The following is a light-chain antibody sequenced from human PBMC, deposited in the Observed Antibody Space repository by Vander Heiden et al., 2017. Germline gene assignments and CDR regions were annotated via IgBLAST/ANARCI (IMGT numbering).Light chain of an antibody. CDR2: GAS. CDR3: HQYYNWRSWT. CDR1: QSISIN. J-gene: IGKJ1*01. V-gene: IGKV3-15*01. Sequence: EIVMTQSPATLSLYPGERATLPCRASQSISINLAWYQLKPGQAPRLLIYGASTRATGLPARFSGSGSGTEFTLTISSLQSEDFAVYYCHQYYNWRSWTFGQGTKVEIK.